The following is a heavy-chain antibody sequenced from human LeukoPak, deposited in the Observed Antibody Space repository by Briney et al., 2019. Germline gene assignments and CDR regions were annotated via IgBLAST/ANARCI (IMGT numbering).Heavy chain of an antibody. Sequence: QPGGSLRLSCAASRFTFSSYGMSWVRQAPGKGLEWVSAISGSGGTTYYADSVKGRFTISRDNSKNTLYLQMNSLRAEDTAIYYCAKGRYYYYYMDVWGKGTTVTISS. J-gene: IGHJ6*03. V-gene: IGHV3-23*01. CDR3: AKGRYYYYYMDV. CDR2: ISGSGGTT. CDR1: RFTFSSYG.